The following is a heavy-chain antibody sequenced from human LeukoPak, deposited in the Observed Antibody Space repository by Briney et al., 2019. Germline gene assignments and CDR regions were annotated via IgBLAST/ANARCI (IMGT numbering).Heavy chain of an antibody. CDR1: AFPFRNYA. CDR3: AEDSRYDYGDSEDWFDP. CDR2: IASDGKDK. J-gene: IGHJ5*02. Sequence: GGSLRLSCAASAFPFRNYAMHWLRQAPGKGLEWVAVIASDGKDKHLADSVKGRFTISRDNSKNTLYLQMNSLRAEDTAVYYCAEDSRYDYGDSEDWFDPWGQGTLVTVSS. V-gene: IGHV3-30*18. D-gene: IGHD4-17*01.